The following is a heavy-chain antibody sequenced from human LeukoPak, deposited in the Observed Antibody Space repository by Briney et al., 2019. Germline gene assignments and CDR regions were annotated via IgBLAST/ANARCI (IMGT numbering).Heavy chain of an antibody. Sequence: SVKVSCKASGGPFYKYAINWARQAPGQGLEWMGGTMPVIGTPIYAQKFQSRVTITTGESTNTAFMELNNLRSEDTAIYYCATYGGNTAEFFQHWGQGTLVTVSS. CDR3: ATYGGNTAEFFQH. V-gene: IGHV1-69*05. D-gene: IGHD4-23*01. J-gene: IGHJ1*01. CDR2: TMPVIGTP. CDR1: GGPFYKYA.